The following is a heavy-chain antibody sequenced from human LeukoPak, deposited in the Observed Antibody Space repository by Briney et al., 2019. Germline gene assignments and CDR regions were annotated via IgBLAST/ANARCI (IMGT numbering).Heavy chain of an antibody. Sequence: GGSLRLSCAASGFTFSNHYMTWVRQAPGKGLEWVSSISTFSNYIYYADSVKGRFTISRDNAKNTLYLQMNSLRAEDTAVYYCANVDTAFWGQGTLVTVSS. CDR1: GFTFSNHY. J-gene: IGHJ4*02. CDR2: ISTFSNYI. V-gene: IGHV3-21*01. CDR3: ANVDTAF. D-gene: IGHD5-18*01.